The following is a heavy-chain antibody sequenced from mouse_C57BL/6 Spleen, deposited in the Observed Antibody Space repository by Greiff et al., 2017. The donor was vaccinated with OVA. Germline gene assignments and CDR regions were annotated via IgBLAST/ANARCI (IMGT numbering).Heavy chain of an antibody. V-gene: IGHV5-9-1*02. CDR3: TAWGYGSLDY. D-gene: IGHD1-1*01. Sequence: EVKLMESGEGLVKPGGSLKLSCAASGFTFSSYAMSWVRQTPEKRLEWVAYISRGGDYIYYADTGKGRFAISRDDARNTLYLRMSSLKSEDTAMYYCTAWGYGSLDYWGQGTTLTVSS. J-gene: IGHJ2*01. CDR2: ISRGGDYI. CDR1: GFTFSSYA.